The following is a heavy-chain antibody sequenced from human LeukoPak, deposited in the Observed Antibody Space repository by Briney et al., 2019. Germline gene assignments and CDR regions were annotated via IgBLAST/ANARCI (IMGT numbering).Heavy chain of an antibody. D-gene: IGHD3-10*01. Sequence: PSETLSLTCTVSGGSISSYYWSWIRQPPGKGLEWIGYIYYSGSTNYNPSFKSRVTISVDTSKNQFSLKLSSVTAADTAVYYCARVAGVNYYYMDVWGKGTTVTVSS. CDR2: IYYSGST. J-gene: IGHJ6*03. CDR1: GGSISSYY. CDR3: ARVAGVNYYYMDV. V-gene: IGHV4-59*01.